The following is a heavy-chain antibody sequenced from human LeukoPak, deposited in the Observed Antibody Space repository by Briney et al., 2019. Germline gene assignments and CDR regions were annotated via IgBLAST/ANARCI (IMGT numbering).Heavy chain of an antibody. CDR1: GGAFSSYA. CDR3: ARDNYAGANWFDP. D-gene: IGHD1-7*01. Sequence: SVKVSCKASGGAFSSYAISSVRQAPGQGLEWMGGIIPIFGTANYAQKFQGRVTITTDESTSTAYMQLSSLRSEDTAVYYCARDNYAGANWFDPWGQGTLVTASS. V-gene: IGHV1-69*05. J-gene: IGHJ5*02. CDR2: IIPIFGTA.